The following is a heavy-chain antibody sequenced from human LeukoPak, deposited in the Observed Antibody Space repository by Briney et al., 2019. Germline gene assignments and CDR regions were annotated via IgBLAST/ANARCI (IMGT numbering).Heavy chain of an antibody. D-gene: IGHD3/OR15-3a*01. J-gene: IGHJ6*02. Sequence: PGGPLRLSCAASGFTFSTYSMNWVRQAPGKGLEWISSISSDSYYIFYADSLKGRFTISRDNAKNSLYLQMISLRAEDTAVYYCARVAFGLYVMDVWGQGTTVAVSS. CDR2: ISSDSYYI. CDR1: GFTFSTYS. CDR3: ARVAFGLYVMDV. V-gene: IGHV3-21*01.